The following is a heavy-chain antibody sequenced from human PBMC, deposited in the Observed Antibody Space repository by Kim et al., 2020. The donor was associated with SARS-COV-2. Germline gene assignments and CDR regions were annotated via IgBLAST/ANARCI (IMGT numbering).Heavy chain of an antibody. J-gene: IGHJ5*02. V-gene: IGHV1-69*13. Sequence: SVKVSCKASGGTFSSYAISWVRQAPGQGLEWMGGIIPIFGTANYAQKFQGRVTITADESTSTAYMELSSLRSEDTAVYYCARDAYSSSWYTGATAWFDPWGQGTLVTVSS. CDR2: IIPIFGTA. CDR1: GGTFSSYA. D-gene: IGHD6-13*01. CDR3: ARDAYSSSWYTGATAWFDP.